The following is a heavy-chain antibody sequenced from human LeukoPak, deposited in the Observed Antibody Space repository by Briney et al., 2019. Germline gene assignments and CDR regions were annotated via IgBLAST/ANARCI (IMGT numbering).Heavy chain of an antibody. J-gene: IGHJ4*02. D-gene: IGHD2-2*01. CDR1: GGSFSGYY. Sequence: SETLPLTCAVYGGSFSGYYWSWIRQPPGKGLEWIGEINHSGSTNYNPSLKSRVTISVDTSKNQFSLKLSSVTAADTAVYYCARYCSSTSCDNWGQGTLVTVSS. V-gene: IGHV4-34*01. CDR2: INHSGST. CDR3: ARYCSSTSCDN.